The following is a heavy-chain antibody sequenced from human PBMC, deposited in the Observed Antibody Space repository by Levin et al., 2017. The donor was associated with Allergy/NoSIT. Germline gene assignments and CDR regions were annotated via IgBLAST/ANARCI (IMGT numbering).Heavy chain of an antibody. J-gene: IGHJ6*02. V-gene: IGHV1-8*01. CDR3: ARTVLGGYGMDV. Sequence: GESLKISCKASGYTFITYEINWVRQATGQGLEWMGWMNPNSGNTGYAQKFQGRVTMTRDTSINTAYMELSSLRSEDTAVYFCARTVLGGYGMDVWGQGTTVTVSS. CDR2: MNPNSGNT. CDR1: GYTFITYE. D-gene: IGHD2-15*01.